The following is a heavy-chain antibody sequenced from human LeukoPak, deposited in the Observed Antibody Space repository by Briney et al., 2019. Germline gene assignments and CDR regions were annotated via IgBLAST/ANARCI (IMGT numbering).Heavy chain of an antibody. CDR2: ISGSGGST. D-gene: IGHD1-26*01. CDR3: AKGRLAGATVY. Sequence: GGSLRLSCAASGFTFNSYSMSWVRQAPGKGLEWVSAISGSGGSTYYADSVKGRFTISRDNSKNTLYLQMNSLRAEDTAVYYCAKGRLAGATVYWGQGTLVTVSS. J-gene: IGHJ4*02. CDR1: GFTFNSYS. V-gene: IGHV3-23*01.